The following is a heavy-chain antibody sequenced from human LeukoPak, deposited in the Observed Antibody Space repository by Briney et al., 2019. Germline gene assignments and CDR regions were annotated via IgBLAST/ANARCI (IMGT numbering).Heavy chain of an antibody. D-gene: IGHD3-9*01. CDR2: ISYDGSNE. CDR3: ARSTHFDWLYFDY. J-gene: IGHJ4*02. Sequence: GGSPRLSCAASGFTFSSYVMHWVRQAPGKGLEWVAIISYDGSNEYYADSVKGRFTISRDNSKNTLYLQMNSLRAEDTAVYYCARSTHFDWLYFDYWGQGTLVTVSS. V-gene: IGHV3-30*04. CDR1: GFTFSSYV.